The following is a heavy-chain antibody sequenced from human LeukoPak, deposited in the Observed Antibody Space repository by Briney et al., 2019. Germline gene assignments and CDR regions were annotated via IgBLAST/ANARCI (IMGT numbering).Heavy chain of an antibody. CDR1: GFTFSSYG. Sequence: PGRSLRLSCAASGFTFSSYGMHWVRQAPGKGLEWVAVISYDGSNKCYADSVKGRFTISRDNSKNTLYLQMNSLRAEDTAVYYCAKVSLYYYGMDVWGQGTTVTVSS. CDR2: ISYDGSNK. J-gene: IGHJ6*02. CDR3: AKVSLYYYGMDV. D-gene: IGHD3-16*01. V-gene: IGHV3-30*18.